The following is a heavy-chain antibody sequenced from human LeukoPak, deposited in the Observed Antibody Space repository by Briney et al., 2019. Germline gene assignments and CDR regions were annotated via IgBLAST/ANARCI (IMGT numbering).Heavy chain of an antibody. D-gene: IGHD6-19*01. CDR2: ISSSSSYI. CDR1: GFTFSSYS. J-gene: IGHJ4*02. CDR3: ARAPPAFIAVAGTSDY. V-gene: IGHV3-21*01. Sequence: GGSLRLSCAASGFTFSSYSMNWVRQAPGKGLEWVSSISSSSSYIYCADSVKGRFTISRDNAKNSLYLQMNSLRAEDTAVYYCARAPPAFIAVAGTSDYWGQGTLVTVSS.